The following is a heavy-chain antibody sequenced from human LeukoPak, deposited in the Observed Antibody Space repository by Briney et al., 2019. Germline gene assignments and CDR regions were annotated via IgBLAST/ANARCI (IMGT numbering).Heavy chain of an antibody. D-gene: IGHD3-22*01. CDR3: AKVKYYYDSSGYFLDY. V-gene: IGHV3-30*18. CDR2: ISYDGSNK. J-gene: IGHJ4*02. CDR1: GFTFSSYG. Sequence: GGSLRLSCAASGFTFSSYGMHWVRQAPGKGLEWVAVISYDGSNKYYADSVKGRFTISRDNSKNTLYLQMNSLRAEDTAVYCCAKVKYYYDSSGYFLDYWGQGTLVTVSS.